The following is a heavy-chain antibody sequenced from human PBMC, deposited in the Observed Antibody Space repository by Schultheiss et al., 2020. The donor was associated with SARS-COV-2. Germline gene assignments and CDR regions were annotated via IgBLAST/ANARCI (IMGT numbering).Heavy chain of an antibody. D-gene: IGHD1-1*01. J-gene: IGHJ6*02. CDR3: ARVRGQRGYYYGMDV. Sequence: GGSLRLSCAASGFTFASDAMIWVRQAPGKGLEWVSAISGSGGSTYYANSVKGRFTISRDNSKNTLYLQMGSLRAEDMAVYYCARVRGQRGYYYGMDVWGQGTTVTVSS. V-gene: IGHV3-64*01. CDR1: GFTFASDA. CDR2: ISGSGGST.